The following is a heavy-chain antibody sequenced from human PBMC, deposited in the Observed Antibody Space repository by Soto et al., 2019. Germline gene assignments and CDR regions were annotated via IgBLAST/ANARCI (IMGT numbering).Heavy chain of an antibody. CDR1: GFTFSSYA. Sequence: PAGSLRLSFAASGFTFSSYAMSWVRQAPGKGLEWVSAISGSGGSKYYADSVKVLFTISRDNSKNTLYLQMNSLRAEDTAVYYCAKGGSGSYYMGDPPLDYWGQGTLVTVSS. V-gene: IGHV3-23*01. CDR2: ISGSGGSK. D-gene: IGHD3-10*01. J-gene: IGHJ4*02. CDR3: AKGGSGSYYMGDPPLDY.